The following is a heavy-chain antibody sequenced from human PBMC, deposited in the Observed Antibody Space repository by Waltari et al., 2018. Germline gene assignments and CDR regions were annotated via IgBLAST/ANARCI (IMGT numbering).Heavy chain of an antibody. CDR3: ARLARYCSGGSCYFQH. J-gene: IGHJ1*01. D-gene: IGHD2-15*01. CDR2: IYYRGST. CDR1: GGSISSSSYY. V-gene: IGHV4-39*01. Sequence: QLQLQESGPGLVKPSETLSLTCTVSGGSISSSSYYWGWIRQPPGKGLEWIGSIYYRGSTYYNPSLKSRVTISVDTSKNQFSLKLSSVTAADTAVYYCARLARYCSGGSCYFQHWGQGTLVTVSS.